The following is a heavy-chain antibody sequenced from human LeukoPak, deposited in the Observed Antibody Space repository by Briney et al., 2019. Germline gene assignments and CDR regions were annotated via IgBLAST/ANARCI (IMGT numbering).Heavy chain of an antibody. Sequence: PGGSLRLSCAASGFTFSSYWMNWVRQAPGKGLEWVANIKQDGSEKNYVDFVKGRFTISRDSAKNSLDLQMNSLRAEDTAMYYCARARGDGYQWYFDLWGRGTLVTVSS. D-gene: IGHD5-24*01. V-gene: IGHV3-7*01. CDR2: IKQDGSEK. CDR1: GFTFSSYW. J-gene: IGHJ2*01. CDR3: ARARGDGYQWYFDL.